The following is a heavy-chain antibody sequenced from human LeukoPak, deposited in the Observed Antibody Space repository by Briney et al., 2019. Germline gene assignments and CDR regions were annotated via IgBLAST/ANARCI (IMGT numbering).Heavy chain of an antibody. CDR1: GFPFSSYG. CDR3: AKDLTELTLALNC. J-gene: IGHJ4*02. CDR2: ISNDGTRK. Sequence: GGSLKLSCAASGFPFSSYGMAWVRQAPGKGLEWMAVISNDGTRKYYADSVKGRFTISRDNSKNTLYLQMTSLRVEEMAAYYCAKDLTELTLALNCWGQGTLVTVSS. D-gene: IGHD3-9*01. V-gene: IGHV3-30*18.